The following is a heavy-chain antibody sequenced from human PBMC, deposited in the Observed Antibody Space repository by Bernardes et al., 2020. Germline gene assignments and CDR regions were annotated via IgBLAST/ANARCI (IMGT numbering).Heavy chain of an antibody. CDR2: IYHTGST. CDR1: AYSITPSSY. CDR3: TRSSGIVVAEVDS. D-gene: IGHD6-19*01. Sequence: SEPLSLTCSVSAYSITPSSYWGWIRQTPEKGLEWIGTIYHTGSTYYNPSLKSRVTISVDTSKNQFSLNLRSVTAADTAIYYCTRSSGIVVAEVDSWGQGTLVTVSS. V-gene: IGHV4-38-2*01. J-gene: IGHJ4*02.